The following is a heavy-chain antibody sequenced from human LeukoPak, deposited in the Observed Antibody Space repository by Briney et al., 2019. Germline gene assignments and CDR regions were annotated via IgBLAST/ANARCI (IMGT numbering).Heavy chain of an antibody. D-gene: IGHD6-19*01. CDR3: ASSGPIAVAFFDY. CDR2: ISVTSNYI. Sequence: PGGSLRLSCAASGFTFSSYSTRWVRQAPGKGLEWVSSISVTSNYIYYGDSVKGRFTISRDDAKNSQYLQMNSLRAEDTAVYYCASSGPIAVAFFDYWGQGILVTVSS. CDR1: GFTFSSYS. J-gene: IGHJ4*02. V-gene: IGHV3-21*01.